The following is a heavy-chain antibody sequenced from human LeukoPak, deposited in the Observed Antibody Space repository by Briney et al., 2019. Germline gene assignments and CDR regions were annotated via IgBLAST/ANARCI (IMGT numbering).Heavy chain of an antibody. CDR2: ISDTGTT. J-gene: IGHJ4*02. Sequence: PSETLSLTCTVSGGSISSYYWNWIRQPPGKGPEWIGCISDTGTTKYNPAFKSRVTISVDTSKTQFSLKLRSVTAADTAVYYCARDPTTVVTLPYYFDDWGQGTLVTVSS. V-gene: IGHV4-59*12. CDR3: ARDPTTVVTLPYYFDD. D-gene: IGHD4-23*01. CDR1: GGSISSYY.